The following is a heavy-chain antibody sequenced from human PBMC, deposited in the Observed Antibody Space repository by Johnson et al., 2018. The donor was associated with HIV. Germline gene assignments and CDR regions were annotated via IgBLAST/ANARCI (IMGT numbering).Heavy chain of an antibody. J-gene: IGHJ3*02. D-gene: IGHD1-26*01. V-gene: IGHV3-48*04. CDR3: AREGWSEGRELRGAFDI. CDR1: GFTFSSYG. Sequence: VQLVESGGGVVQPGRSLRLSCAASGFTFSSYGMHWVRQAPGKGLEWVSYISNSASITNSASTIYYSDSVKGRFSISRDNAKNSLYLQMNSLRAEDTALYYCAREGWSEGRELRGAFDIWGHGTMVTVSS. CDR2: ISNSASITNSASTI.